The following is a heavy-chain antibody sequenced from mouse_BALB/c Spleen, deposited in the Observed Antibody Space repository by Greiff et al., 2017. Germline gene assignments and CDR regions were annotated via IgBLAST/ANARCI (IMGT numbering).Heavy chain of an antibody. D-gene: IGHD3-1*01. V-gene: IGHV14-1*02. J-gene: IGHJ4*01. Sequence: EVMLVESGAELVRPGALVKLSCKASGFNIKDYYMHWVKQRPEQGLEWIGWIDPENGNTIYDPKFQGKASITADTSSNTAYLQLSSLTSEDTAVYYCARSGYAMDYWGQGTSVTVSS. CDR1: GFNIKDYY. CDR2: IDPENGNT. CDR3: ARSGYAMDY.